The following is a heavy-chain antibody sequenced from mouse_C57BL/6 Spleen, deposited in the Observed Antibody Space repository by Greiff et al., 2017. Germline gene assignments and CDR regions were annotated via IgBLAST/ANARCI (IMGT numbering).Heavy chain of an antibody. Sequence: QVQLKQSGAELARPGASVKLSCKASGYTFTSYGISWVKQGTGQGLEWIGEIYPRSGNTYYNEKFQGKATLTADKSSSPAYMEIRSLTAEDSASYFCARSGGGTLYAMDYWGQGTSVTVSS. V-gene: IGHV1-81*01. CDR2: IYPRSGNT. CDR3: ARSGGGTLYAMDY. CDR1: GYTFTSYG. D-gene: IGHD1-1*01. J-gene: IGHJ4*01.